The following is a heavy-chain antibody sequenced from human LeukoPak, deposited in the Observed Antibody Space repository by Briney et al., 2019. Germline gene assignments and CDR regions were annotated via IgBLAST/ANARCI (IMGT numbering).Heavy chain of an antibody. D-gene: IGHD6-13*01. Sequence: GGSLRLSCAASGFTVSSNYMRWVRQAPGKGLEWVSVIYSEGSTYYADSVTGRFTLFRVNSKTTLYLQMNSLRAEDTAVYYCERDPRAAAAFDYWGQGTLVTVSS. J-gene: IGHJ4*02. CDR1: GFTVSSNY. CDR2: IYSEGST. V-gene: IGHV3-66*01. CDR3: ERDPRAAAAFDY.